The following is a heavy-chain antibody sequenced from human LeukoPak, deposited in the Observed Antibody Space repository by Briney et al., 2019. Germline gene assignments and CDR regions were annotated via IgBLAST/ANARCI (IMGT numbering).Heavy chain of an antibody. CDR3: ARVSPDNYYDSSGYYYGFDY. J-gene: IGHJ4*02. V-gene: IGHV4-59*01. CDR1: VGSISSYY. D-gene: IGHD3-22*01. Sequence: SETLSLTCTVSVGSISSYYWSWIRQPPGKGLEWIGYFYYSGSTNYNPSLKSRVTISVDTSKNQFSLKLSSVTAADTAVYYCARVSPDNYYDSSGYYYGFDYWGQGTLVTVSS. CDR2: FYYSGST.